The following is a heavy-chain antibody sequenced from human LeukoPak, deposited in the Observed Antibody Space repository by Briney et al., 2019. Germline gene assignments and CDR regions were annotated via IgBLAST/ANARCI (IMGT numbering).Heavy chain of an antibody. CDR2: ISQSSDRI. CDR1: GFTFSSYS. Sequence: PGGSLRLSCAASGFTFSSYSMNWVRQAPGKGLEWVSYISQSSDRIYHADSVKGRFTISRDNAKNSLCLQMDSLRVEDTAVYYCARDLLNDEGSSYFFDQWGQGTLVTVAS. V-gene: IGHV3-48*04. J-gene: IGHJ4*02. CDR3: ARDLLNDEGSSYFFDQ. D-gene: IGHD2-2*01.